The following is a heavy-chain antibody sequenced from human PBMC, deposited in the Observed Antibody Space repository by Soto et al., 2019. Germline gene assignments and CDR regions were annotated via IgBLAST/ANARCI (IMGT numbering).Heavy chain of an antibody. J-gene: IGHJ5*02. CDR2: IKQDGSEK. CDR1: GFTFSNYW. Sequence: XGSLRLSCAASGFTFSNYWMSWVRQAPGKGLEWVANIKQDGSEKYYVDSVKGRFTISRDNAKNSLYLQMNSLRAEDTAVYYCARDSVSGIVGATTWFDPWGQGTLVTVSS. D-gene: IGHD1-26*01. CDR3: ARDSVSGIVGATTWFDP. V-gene: IGHV3-7*01.